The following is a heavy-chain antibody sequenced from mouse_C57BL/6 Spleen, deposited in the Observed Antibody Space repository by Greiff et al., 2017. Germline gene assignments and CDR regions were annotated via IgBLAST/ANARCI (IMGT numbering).Heavy chain of an antibody. J-gene: IGHJ4*01. CDR2: INPGSGGT. D-gene: IGHD2-12*01. Sequence: VKLQESGAELVRPGTSVKVSCKASGYAFTNYLIEWVKQRPGQGLEWIGVINPGSGGTNYNEKFKGKATLTADKSSSTAYMQLSSLTSEDSAVYFCARYYKGGPYAMDYWGQGTSVTVSS. CDR3: ARYYKGGPYAMDY. V-gene: IGHV1-54*01. CDR1: GYAFTNYL.